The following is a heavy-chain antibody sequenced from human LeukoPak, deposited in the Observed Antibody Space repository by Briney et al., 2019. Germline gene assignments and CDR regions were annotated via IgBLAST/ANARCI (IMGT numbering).Heavy chain of an antibody. CDR3: ARAPRIAAAWNIDY. CDR1: GGTFSSYA. J-gene: IGHJ4*02. V-gene: IGHV1-69*05. Sequence: GSSVKVSCKASGGTFSSYAISWVRQAPGQGLEWMGRIIPIFGTANYAQKFQGRVTITTDESTSTAYMELSSLRSEDTAVYYCARAPRIAAAWNIDYWGQGTLVTVSS. D-gene: IGHD6-13*01. CDR2: IIPIFGTA.